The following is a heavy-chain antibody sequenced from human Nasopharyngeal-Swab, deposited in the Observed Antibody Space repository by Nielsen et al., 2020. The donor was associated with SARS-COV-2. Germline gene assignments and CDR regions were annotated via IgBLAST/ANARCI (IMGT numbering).Heavy chain of an antibody. CDR2: LSAPGNP. D-gene: IGHD2-21*01. CDR1: GITFNNYA. CDR3: AKAPYLRGLDV. J-gene: IGHJ6*02. Sequence: GESLKISCAASGITFNNYAMSWVRQGPGKGLEWVSALSAPGNPYYADSVKGRFTISRDSSQNTLYLQTNSLRVEDTAVYYCAKAPYLRGLDVWGQGTTVTVSS. V-gene: IGHV3-23*01.